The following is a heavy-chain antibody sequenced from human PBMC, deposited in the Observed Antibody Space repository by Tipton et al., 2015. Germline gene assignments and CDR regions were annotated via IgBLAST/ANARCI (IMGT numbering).Heavy chain of an antibody. CDR1: GFTFSSYS. V-gene: IGHV3-21*01. Sequence: SLRLSCAASGFTFSSYSMNWVRRAPGKGLEWVSSISSSSSYIYYADSVKGRFTISRDNAKNSLYLQMNSLRAEDTAVYYCARDAGSGSYGLLVDYWGQGTLVTVSS. CDR2: ISSSSSYI. CDR3: ARDAGSGSYGLLVDY. D-gene: IGHD5-18*01. J-gene: IGHJ4*02.